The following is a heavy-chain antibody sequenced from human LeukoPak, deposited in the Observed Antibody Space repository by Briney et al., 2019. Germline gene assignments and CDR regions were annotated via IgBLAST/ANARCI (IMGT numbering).Heavy chain of an antibody. Sequence: PSETLSLTCAVYGGSFSGYYWSWIRQPPGKGLEWIGEINHSGSTNYNPSLKSRVTISVDTSKNQFSLKLSSVTAADTAVYYCASRTVAGQAFYYYYYGMDVWGQGTTVTVSS. D-gene: IGHD6-19*01. V-gene: IGHV4-34*01. J-gene: IGHJ6*02. CDR1: GGSFSGYY. CDR2: INHSGST. CDR3: ASRTVAGQAFYYYYYGMDV.